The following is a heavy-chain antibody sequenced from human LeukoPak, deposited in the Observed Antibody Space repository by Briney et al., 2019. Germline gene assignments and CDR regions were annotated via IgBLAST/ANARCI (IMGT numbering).Heavy chain of an antibody. CDR1: GGSISSYS. CDR3: ARHKLARPYFDY. CDR2: IYYSGST. Sequence: TSSETLSLTCTASGGSISSYSWSWIRQPPGKGLEWVGYIYYSGSTNYNPSLKSGGTISLGTSKNQFPLKLSSVTAADTAVYYCARHKLARPYFDYWGQGTLVTVSS. D-gene: IGHD6-13*01. J-gene: IGHJ4*02. V-gene: IGHV4-59*08.